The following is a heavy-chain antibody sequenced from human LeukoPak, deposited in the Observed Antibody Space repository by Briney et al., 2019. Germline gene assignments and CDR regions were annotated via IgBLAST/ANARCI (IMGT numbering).Heavy chain of an antibody. V-gene: IGHV3-9*01. D-gene: IGHD6-13*01. CDR1: GFTFDDYA. CDR3: GKDMYSSSWNFCDY. J-gene: IGHJ4*02. Sequence: GGSLRLSCEASGFTFDDYAMHWVRQVPGKGLEWVSGITWNSGNIDYADSVKGRFTISRDNAKNSLYLQMNSLRAEDTALYHCGKDMYSSSWNFCDYWGRGTLVTVSS. CDR2: ITWNSGNI.